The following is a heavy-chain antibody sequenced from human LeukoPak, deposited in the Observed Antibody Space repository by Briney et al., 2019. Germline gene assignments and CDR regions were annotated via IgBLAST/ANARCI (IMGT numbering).Heavy chain of an antibody. CDR1: GFTFSSYA. D-gene: IGHD3-10*01. J-gene: IGHJ4*02. CDR2: ISYDGSNK. CDR3: ARDPRVTMVRGVPHPHFDY. V-gene: IGHV3-30-3*01. Sequence: GGSLRLSCAASGFTFSSYAMHWVRQAPGKGLEWVAVISYDGSNKYYADSVKGRFTISRDNSKNTLYLQMNSLRAEDTAVYYCARDPRVTMVRGVPHPHFDYWGQGTLVTVSS.